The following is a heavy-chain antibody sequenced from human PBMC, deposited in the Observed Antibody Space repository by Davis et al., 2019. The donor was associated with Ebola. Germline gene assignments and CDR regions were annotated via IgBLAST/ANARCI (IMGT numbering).Heavy chain of an antibody. J-gene: IGHJ2*01. CDR1: GFTFSDHY. V-gene: IGHV3-11*04. Sequence: PGGSLRLSCATSGFTFSDHYMSWIRQAPGKGLEWLSHITHRGITKYYADSVRGRFTIPRDNAKSSLYLEMNSLRLHDTAGYYCAREGSGSGWLLGWYFDLWGRGTLVTVSS. CDR2: ITHRGITK. CDR3: AREGSGSGWLLGWYFDL. D-gene: IGHD6-19*01.